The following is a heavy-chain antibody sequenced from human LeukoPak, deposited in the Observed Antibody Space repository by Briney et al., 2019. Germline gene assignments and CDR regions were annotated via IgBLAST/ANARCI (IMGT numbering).Heavy chain of an antibody. CDR2: MNPNSGNT. Sequence: SVQVSRKACVYIFTRYDINGLRQATGQGLDWMGWMNPNSGNTHYAQKFQGRVTMTRNTSISTAYMELSSLRSEDTAVYYCARALRYFDWLRGTRNWFDPWGQGTLVTVSS. V-gene: IGHV1-8*01. D-gene: IGHD3-9*01. CDR3: ARALRYFDWLRGTRNWFDP. CDR1: VYIFTRYD. J-gene: IGHJ5*02.